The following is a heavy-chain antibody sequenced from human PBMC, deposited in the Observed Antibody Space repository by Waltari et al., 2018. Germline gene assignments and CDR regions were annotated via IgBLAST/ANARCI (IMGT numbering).Heavy chain of an antibody. D-gene: IGHD3-9*01. CDR1: GGSISSYF. Sequence: QVQLQESGPGLVKPSETLSLPCTVPGGSISSYFWSWIRPPAGKGLEWIGRFYASGSTNYNPSLKSRVTMSVDTSKNQFSLKLSSVTAADTAVYYCAREHYDILTGYYFFDYWGQRTLVTVSS. V-gene: IGHV4-4*07. J-gene: IGHJ4*02. CDR3: AREHYDILTGYYFFDY. CDR2: FYASGST.